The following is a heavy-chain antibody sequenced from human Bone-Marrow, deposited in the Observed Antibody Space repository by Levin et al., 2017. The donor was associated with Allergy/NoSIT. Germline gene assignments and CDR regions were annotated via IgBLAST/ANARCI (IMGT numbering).Heavy chain of an antibody. CDR3: ARLAYCGGDCYRSDY. V-gene: IGHV5-10-1*01. D-gene: IGHD2-21*02. Sequence: ASVKVSCQGSGYSFISYWITWVRQMPGKGLEWMGKIDPSNSRVNYSPSFQGRVTISVDKSIGTAYLQWSGLKASDTAIYYCARLAYCGGDCYRSDYWGQGTLVNVSS. J-gene: IGHJ4*02. CDR2: IDPSNSRV. CDR1: GYSFISYW.